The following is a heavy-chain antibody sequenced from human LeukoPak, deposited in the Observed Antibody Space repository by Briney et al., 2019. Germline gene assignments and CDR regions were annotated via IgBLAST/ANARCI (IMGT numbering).Heavy chain of an antibody. J-gene: IGHJ4*02. CDR3: ARVRDSSGWYYFDY. Sequence: GGSLRLSCAASGFTVSSNYMSWVRQAPGKGLEWVSVIYSGGSTYYADSVKGRFTISRHNSKNTLYLQMNSLRAEDTAVYYCARVRDSSGWYYFDYWGQGTLVTVSS. D-gene: IGHD6-19*01. CDR2: IYSGGST. CDR1: GFTVSSNY. V-gene: IGHV3-53*04.